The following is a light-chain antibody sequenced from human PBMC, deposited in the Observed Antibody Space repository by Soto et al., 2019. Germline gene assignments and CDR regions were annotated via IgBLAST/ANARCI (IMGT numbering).Light chain of an antibody. CDR1: QSVSIN. J-gene: IGKJ4*01. CDR2: AAS. Sequence: IVLTQSPATLCVSPVQRAPLSCRASQSVSINLAWYQHKPGQAPRLLIYAASTRATGIPARFSGSGSGTEFTLTISSLQSEDFAVYYCQQYNNWPLTFGGGTKVDIK. CDR3: QQYNNWPLT. V-gene: IGKV3-15*01.